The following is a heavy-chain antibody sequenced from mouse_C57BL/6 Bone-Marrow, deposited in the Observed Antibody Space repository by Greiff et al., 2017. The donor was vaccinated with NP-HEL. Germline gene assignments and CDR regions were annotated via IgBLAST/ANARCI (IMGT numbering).Heavy chain of an antibody. CDR1: GYSFTSYY. CDR3: ARSSSGYVGYAMDY. Sequence: VQLQQSGPELVKPGASVKISCKASGYSFTSYYIHWVKQRPGQGLEWIGWIYPGSGNTKYNEKFKGKATLTADTSSSTAYMQLSSLTSEDSAVYYCARSSSGYVGYAMDYWGQGTSVTVSS. D-gene: IGHD3-2*02. CDR2: IYPGSGNT. J-gene: IGHJ4*01. V-gene: IGHV1-66*01.